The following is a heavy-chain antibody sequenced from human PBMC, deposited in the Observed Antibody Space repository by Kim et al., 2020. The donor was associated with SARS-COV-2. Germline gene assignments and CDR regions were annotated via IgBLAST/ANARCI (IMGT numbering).Heavy chain of an antibody. J-gene: IGHJ5*02. D-gene: IGHD3-10*01. CDR2: ISGSGGST. V-gene: IGHV3-23*01. Sequence: GGSLRLSCAASGFTFSSYAMSWVRQAPGKGLEWVSAISGSGGSTYYADSVKGRFTISRDNSKNTLYLQMNSLRAEDTAVYYCAKDLGLLWFGEQLQPNWFDPWGQGTLVTVSS. CDR1: GFTFSSYA. CDR3: AKDLGLLWFGEQLQPNWFDP.